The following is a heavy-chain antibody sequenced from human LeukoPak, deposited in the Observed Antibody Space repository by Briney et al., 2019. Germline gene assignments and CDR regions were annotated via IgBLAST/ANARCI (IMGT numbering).Heavy chain of an antibody. Sequence: GGSLRLSCAVSGFTLSSNWMGWVRQAPGKGLEWVSAISGSGGSTYYADSVKGRFTISRDNSKNTLYLQMNSLRAEDTVVYYCARKPIAAAGTLDYWGQGTLVTVSS. J-gene: IGHJ4*02. CDR1: GFTLSSNW. V-gene: IGHV3-23*01. CDR2: ISGSGGST. CDR3: ARKPIAAAGTLDY. D-gene: IGHD6-13*01.